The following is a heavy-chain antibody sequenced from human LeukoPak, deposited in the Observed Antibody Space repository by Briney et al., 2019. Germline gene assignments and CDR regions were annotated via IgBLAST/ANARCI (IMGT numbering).Heavy chain of an antibody. J-gene: IGHJ4*02. D-gene: IGHD3-22*01. CDR2: ISGSGNSI. Sequence: PGGSLRLSCAASGFTFSSYAMSWVRQAPGKGLEWVSAISGSGNSIYYADSVKGRLTISRDNTKKTLYVQMNSLRAEHTAVYYCAKEESMVAQGIVVGYYFDYWGQGTLVTVSS. CDR1: GFTFSSYA. CDR3: AKEESMVAQGIVVGYYFDY. V-gene: IGHV3-23*01.